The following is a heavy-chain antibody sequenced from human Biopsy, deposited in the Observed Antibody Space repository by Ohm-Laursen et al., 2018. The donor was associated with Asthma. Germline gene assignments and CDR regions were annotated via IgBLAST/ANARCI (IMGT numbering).Heavy chain of an antibody. CDR3: ASPTYCSGSSCINNYYYALDV. Sequence: SVKVSCKTSGYTFNSAGITWVRQAPGQGLEWMGWISVYSGNTKVAQKLQDRVTMITDTSTSTAYMELRSLRSDDTAVYFCASPTYCSGSSCINNYYYALDVWGQGTTVTVSS. CDR1: GYTFNSAG. J-gene: IGHJ6*02. V-gene: IGHV1-18*01. D-gene: IGHD2-15*01. CDR2: ISVYSGNT.